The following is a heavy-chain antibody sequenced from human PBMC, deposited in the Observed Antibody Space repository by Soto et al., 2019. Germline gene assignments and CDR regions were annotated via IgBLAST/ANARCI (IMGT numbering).Heavy chain of an antibody. CDR1: GYTFTSYG. Sequence: ASVKVSCKASGYTFTSYGISWVRQAPGQGLEWMGWMNPNSGNTGYAQKFQGRVTMTRNTSISTAYMELSSLRSEDTAVYYCARAFPRYCSSTSCLRFDPWGQGTLVTVSS. J-gene: IGHJ5*02. CDR3: ARAFPRYCSSTSCLRFDP. V-gene: IGHV1-8*02. D-gene: IGHD2-2*01. CDR2: MNPNSGNT.